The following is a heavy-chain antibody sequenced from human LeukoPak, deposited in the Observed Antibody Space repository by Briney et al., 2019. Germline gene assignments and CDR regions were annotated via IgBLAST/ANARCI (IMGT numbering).Heavy chain of an antibody. J-gene: IGHJ2*01. CDR1: GFTFSSYD. D-gene: IGHD6-13*01. CDR2: IGTAGDI. V-gene: IGHV3-13*01. CDR3: ARAGYSSTWYSRYFDL. Sequence: PGGSLRLSCAASGFTFSSYDMHWVRQATGKGLEWVSGIGTAGDIYYPGSVKGRFTISRENAKNSLYLHVNSMRAGDTAVYYCARAGYSSTWYSRYFDLWGRGTLVTVSS.